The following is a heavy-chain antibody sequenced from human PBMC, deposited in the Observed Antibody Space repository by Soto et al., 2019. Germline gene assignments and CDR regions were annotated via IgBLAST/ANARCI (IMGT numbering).Heavy chain of an antibody. CDR3: ARGYCSSTSCYSIWDY. Sequence: GASVKVFCKASGYTFTSYYMHWVRQAPGQGLEWMGIINPSGGSTSYAQKFQGRVTMTRDTSTSTVYMELSSLRSEDTAVYYCARGYCSSTSCYSIWDYWGQGTLVTVSS. CDR1: GYTFTSYY. CDR2: INPSGGST. D-gene: IGHD2-2*02. V-gene: IGHV1-46*03. J-gene: IGHJ4*02.